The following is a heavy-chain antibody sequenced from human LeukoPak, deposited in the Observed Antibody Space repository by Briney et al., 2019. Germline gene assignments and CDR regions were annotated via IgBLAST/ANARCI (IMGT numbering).Heavy chain of an antibody. V-gene: IGHV3-21*01. J-gene: IGHJ5*02. CDR2: ISSSVNYM. Sequence: PGGSLRISCTASRFTFSSYTMNWVRQAPGKGLEWGSSISSSVNYMYYADLVKGRFTIPRDNAKNSLYLQMNSLRAEDTAVYYCARSTSGKNWFDPWGQGTLVTVSS. CDR1: RFTFSSYT. D-gene: IGHD3-10*01. CDR3: ARSTSGKNWFDP.